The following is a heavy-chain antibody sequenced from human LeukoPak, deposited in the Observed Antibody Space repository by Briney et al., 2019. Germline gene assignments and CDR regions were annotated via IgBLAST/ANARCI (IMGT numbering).Heavy chain of an antibody. D-gene: IGHD1-26*01. CDR2: INHSGST. V-gene: IGHV4-34*01. CDR3: ARGRPKWELLGYYYYYMDV. CDR1: GGSFSGYY. J-gene: IGHJ6*03. Sequence: TSETLSLTCAVYGGSFSGYYWSWIRQPPGKGLEWIGEINHSGSTNYNPSLKSRVTISVDTSKNQFSLKLSSVTAADTAVYYCARGRPKWELLGYYYYYMDVWGKGTTVTVS.